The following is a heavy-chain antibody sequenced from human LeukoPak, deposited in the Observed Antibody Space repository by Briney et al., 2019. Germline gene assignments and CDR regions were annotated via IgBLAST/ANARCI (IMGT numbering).Heavy chain of an antibody. Sequence: SETLSLTCTVFGGSFSGYYWSWIRQPPDKGLEWIGEINPSGSTNYNPSLKTRVTISTDTSKNHFSLNLNSVTAADTGVYYCVRGSRVYCGGDCYYYWGQGTLVTVSS. CDR3: VRGSRVYCGGDCYYY. J-gene: IGHJ4*02. D-gene: IGHD2-21*02. V-gene: IGHV4-34*01. CDR1: GGSFSGYY. CDR2: INPSGST.